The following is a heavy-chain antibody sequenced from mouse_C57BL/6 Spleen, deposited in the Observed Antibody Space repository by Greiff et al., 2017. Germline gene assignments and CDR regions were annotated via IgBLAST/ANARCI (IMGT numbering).Heavy chain of an antibody. Sequence: QVQLKQSGPELVKPGASVKISCKASGYAFSSSWMNWVKQRPGKGLEWIGRIYPGDGDTNYNGKFKGKATLTADKSSSTAYMQLSSLTSEDSAVYFCARTEAYSNFYYYAMDYWGQGTSVTVSS. CDR1: GYAFSSSW. D-gene: IGHD2-5*01. CDR3: ARTEAYSNFYYYAMDY. J-gene: IGHJ4*01. V-gene: IGHV1-82*01. CDR2: IYPGDGDT.